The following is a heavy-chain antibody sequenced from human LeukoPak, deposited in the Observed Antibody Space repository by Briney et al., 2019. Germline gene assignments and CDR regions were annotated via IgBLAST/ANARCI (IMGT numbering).Heavy chain of an antibody. Sequence: PGRSLRLSCSASGFIFNNYGLVWVRQGPGKGLGWVSAISNDRGGTTYADFVQGRFTISRENSKNTLFLHMNSLRAEDTALYYCAKGGSGYFLDLWGQGTLVTVSS. D-gene: IGHD3-22*01. V-gene: IGHV3-23*01. J-gene: IGHJ5*02. CDR2: ISNDRGGT. CDR1: GFIFNNYG. CDR3: AKGGSGYFLDL.